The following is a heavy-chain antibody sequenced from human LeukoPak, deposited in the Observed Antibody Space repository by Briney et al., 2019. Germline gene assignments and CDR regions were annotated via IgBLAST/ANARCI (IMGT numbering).Heavy chain of an antibody. D-gene: IGHD6-13*01. CDR3: ARGVVAAAGRTFDF. Sequence: PSETLSLTCTVSGGSISSSSYYWGWIRQPPGKGLEWIGSIYYSGSTYYNPSLKSRVTISLDTSEYQFSLKLSSVTAADSAVYYCARGVVAAAGRTFDFWGQGTLVTVSS. CDR2: IYYSGST. V-gene: IGHV4-39*07. CDR1: GGSISSSSYY. J-gene: IGHJ4*02.